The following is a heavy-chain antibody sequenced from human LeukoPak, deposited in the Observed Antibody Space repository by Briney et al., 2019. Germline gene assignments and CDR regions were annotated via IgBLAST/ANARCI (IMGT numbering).Heavy chain of an antibody. J-gene: IGHJ3*01. CDR3: ARHDVSGRDPNGFDV. V-gene: IGHV4-39*01. CDR1: GGSITRSGFF. D-gene: IGHD6-19*01. CDR2: VRYSGRT. Sequence: SETLSLTCIVSGGSITRSGFFWGWIRQPPGKWLEWIGSVRYSGRTYYNPSLKNRVTISVDTSKNQLSLKLSSVTAADTAVYYCARHDVSGRDPNGFDVWGQGTMVTVSS.